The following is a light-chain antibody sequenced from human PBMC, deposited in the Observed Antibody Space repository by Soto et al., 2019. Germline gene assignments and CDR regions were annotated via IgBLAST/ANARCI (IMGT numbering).Light chain of an antibody. CDR1: SSNIGSNS. Sequence: QSVLTQPPSVSGTPGQRVTISCSGSSSNIGSNSVNWYQQLPGTAPKVLIYSNNQRPSGVPDRFSGSKSGTAASLAISGLQAEDEAEYYCAAWDDSLIGPVFGGGTKLTVL. CDR3: AAWDDSLIGPV. V-gene: IGLV1-44*01. J-gene: IGLJ3*02. CDR2: SNN.